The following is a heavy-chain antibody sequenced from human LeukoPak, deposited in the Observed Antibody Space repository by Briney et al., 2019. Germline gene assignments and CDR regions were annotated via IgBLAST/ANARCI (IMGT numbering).Heavy chain of an antibody. CDR2: INPNSGGT. CDR1: GYTFTSYD. J-gene: IGHJ4*02. Sequence: ASVKVSCKASGYTFTSYDINWVRQATGQGLEWMGWINPNSGGTNYAQKFQGRVTMTRDTSISTAYMELSRLRSDDTAVYYCARDSSGYYYDYWGQGTLVTVSS. D-gene: IGHD3-22*01. CDR3: ARDSSGYYYDY. V-gene: IGHV1-2*02.